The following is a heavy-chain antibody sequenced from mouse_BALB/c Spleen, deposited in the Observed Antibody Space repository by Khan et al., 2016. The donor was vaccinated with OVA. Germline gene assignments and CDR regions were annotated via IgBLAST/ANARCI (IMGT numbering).Heavy chain of an antibody. CDR2: IWAGGST. CDR3: ARNREPDYFDY. V-gene: IGHV2-9*02. J-gene: IGHJ2*01. Sequence: QVQLKQSGPGLVAPSQSLSITCTVSGFSLTSNGVHWVRQPPGKGLEWLGVIWAGGSTHYNSALMSRLSISKDKSKSQVFLKMNSLQTDDTAMYYCARNREPDYFDYWGQGTTLTVSS. CDR1: GFSLTSNG.